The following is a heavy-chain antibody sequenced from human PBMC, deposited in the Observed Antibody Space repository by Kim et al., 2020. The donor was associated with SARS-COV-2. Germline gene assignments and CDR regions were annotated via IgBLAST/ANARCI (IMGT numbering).Heavy chain of an antibody. Sequence: GGSLRLSCAASGFTFSSYAMHWVRQAPGKGLEYVSAISSNGGSTYYANSVKGRFTISRDNSKNTLYLQMGSLRAEDMAVYYCARADGHAFDIWGQGTMVT. CDR2: ISSNGGST. CDR1: GFTFSSYA. J-gene: IGHJ3*02. V-gene: IGHV3-64*01. CDR3: ARADGHAFDI.